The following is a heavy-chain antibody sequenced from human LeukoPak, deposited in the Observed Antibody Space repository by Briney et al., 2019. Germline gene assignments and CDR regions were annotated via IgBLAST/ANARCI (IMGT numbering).Heavy chain of an antibody. CDR3: AKDDPVYDFWSGPYYYYGMDV. Sequence: GGSLRLSCAASGFTFSSYSMNWVRQAPGKGLEWVSAISGSGGSTYYADSVKGRFTISRDNSKNTLYLQMNSLRAEDTAVYYCAKDDPVYDFWSGPYYYYGMDVWGQGTTVTVSS. J-gene: IGHJ6*02. D-gene: IGHD3-3*01. CDR2: ISGSGGST. V-gene: IGHV3-23*01. CDR1: GFTFSSYS.